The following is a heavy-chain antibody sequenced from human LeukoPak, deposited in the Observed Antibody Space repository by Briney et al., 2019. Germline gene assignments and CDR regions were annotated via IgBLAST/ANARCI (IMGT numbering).Heavy chain of an antibody. CDR2: IKSKTDGGTT. CDR3: TTEPLGPWHYDSSGYYQGFDY. D-gene: IGHD3-22*01. CDR1: EFTFSNAW. J-gene: IGHJ4*02. Sequence: GGSLRLSCAASEFTFSNAWMSWVRQAPGKGLEWVGRIKSKTDGGTTDYAAPVKGRFTISRDDSKNTLYLQMNSLKTEDTAVYYCTTEPLGPWHYDSSGYYQGFDYWGQGTLVTVSS. V-gene: IGHV3-15*01.